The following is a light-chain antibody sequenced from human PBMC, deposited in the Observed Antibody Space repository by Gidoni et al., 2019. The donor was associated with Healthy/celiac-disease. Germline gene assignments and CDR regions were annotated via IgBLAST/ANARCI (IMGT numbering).Light chain of an antibody. CDR3: QKYNSAPFT. CDR1: KGISNY. J-gene: IGKJ5*01. V-gene: IGKV1-27*01. Sequence: DIQMTQSPSSLSASVGDRVTITCRASKGISNYLAWYQQKPGKVPKLLIYAASTLQSGVPSRFSGSGSGTDFTLTIRSLQPEDVATYYCQKYNSAPFTFXXXTRLEIK. CDR2: AAS.